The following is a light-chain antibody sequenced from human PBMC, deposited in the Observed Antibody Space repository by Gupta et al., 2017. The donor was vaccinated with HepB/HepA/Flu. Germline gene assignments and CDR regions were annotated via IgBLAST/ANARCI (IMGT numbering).Light chain of an antibody. J-gene: IGLJ3*02. CDR1: SSDVGGYNL. Sequence: QSAPTQPASVSGSPGKSITISCTGTSSDVGGYNLVSWYQQHPGKAPKLMIYEVSKRPSGVSNRFSGSKSGNTASLTISGLQAEDEADYYCCSYAGSSTWVFGGGTKLTVL. CDR3: CSYAGSSTWV. V-gene: IGLV2-23*02. CDR2: EVS.